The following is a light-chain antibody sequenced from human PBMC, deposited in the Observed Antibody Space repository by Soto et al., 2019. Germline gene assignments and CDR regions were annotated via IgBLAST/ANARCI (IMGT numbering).Light chain of an antibody. J-gene: IGKJ4*01. V-gene: IGKV1-9*01. Sequence: IQFTQSPSSLSASVGDRSTITCRASQCISSYLSWYQQKPVRATKLLIYAASTLQSGVLSIFSGSGSGTYFTLTISSLQPEDFATYYCQQLHSYPLTCGGGTKVEIK. CDR2: AAS. CDR3: QQLHSYPLT. CDR1: QCISSY.